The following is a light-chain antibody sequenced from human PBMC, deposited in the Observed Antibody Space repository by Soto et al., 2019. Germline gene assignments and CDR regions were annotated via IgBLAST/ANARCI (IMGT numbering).Light chain of an antibody. CDR2: DVE. V-gene: IGLV2-8*01. CDR3: FSYAGNNNWV. Sequence: QSVLTQPPSASGSPGQSVTISCTGSSCDVGGYNYVSWYQQYPGKAPKLMIYDVEKRPSGVPDRFSGSKSGNTASLTVSGLQAEDEADYYCFSYAGNNNWVFGGGTKLTVL. CDR1: SCDVGGYNY. J-gene: IGLJ3*02.